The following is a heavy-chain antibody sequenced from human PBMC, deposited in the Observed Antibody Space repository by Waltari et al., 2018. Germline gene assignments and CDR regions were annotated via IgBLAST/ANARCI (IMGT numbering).Heavy chain of an antibody. CDR3: ARDMSPRWSYLSGNWFDP. Sequence: GFTFSSYAMHWVRQAPGKGLEWVAVISYDGSNKYYADSVKGRFTISRDNSKNTLYLQMNSLRAEDTAVYYCARDMSPRWSYLSGNWFDPWGQGTLVTVSS. V-gene: IGHV3-30-3*01. D-gene: IGHD1-26*01. CDR2: ISYDGSNK. J-gene: IGHJ5*02. CDR1: GFTFSSYA.